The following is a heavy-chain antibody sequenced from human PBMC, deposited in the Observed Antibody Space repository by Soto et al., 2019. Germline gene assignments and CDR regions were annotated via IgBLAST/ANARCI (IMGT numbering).Heavy chain of an antibody. D-gene: IGHD3-10*01. Sequence: EVQLVESGGGLVQPGGSLRLSCAASGFTVSSNYMSWVRQAPGKGLEWVSVIYSGGSTYYADSVKGRFTISRHNSKNTLYLQMNSLRAEDTAVYYCARARGKVVRGVIIKNYYYGYRDVWGKGTTVTVSS. V-gene: IGHV3-53*04. J-gene: IGHJ6*03. CDR1: GFTVSSNY. CDR2: IYSGGST. CDR3: ARARGKVVRGVIIKNYYYGYRDV.